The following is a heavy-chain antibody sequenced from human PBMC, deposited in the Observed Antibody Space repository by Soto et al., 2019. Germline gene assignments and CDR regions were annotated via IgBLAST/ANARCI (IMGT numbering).Heavy chain of an antibody. D-gene: IGHD5-18*01. V-gene: IGHV3-48*02. CDR1: GFTFSSYT. CDR2: ISRSGSTI. CDR3: ATSSGEYNYAKPGWYFDL. Sequence: PGGSLRLSCAASGFTFSSYTMNWVRQAPGKGLEWVSCISRSGSTIYYADSVKGRFTISRDNAKNSLYLQLNSLRDEDTAVYFCATSSGEYNYAKPGWYFDLWGRGTLVTVSS. J-gene: IGHJ2*01.